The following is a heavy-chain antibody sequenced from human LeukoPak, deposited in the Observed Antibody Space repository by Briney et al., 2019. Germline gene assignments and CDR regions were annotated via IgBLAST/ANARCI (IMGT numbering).Heavy chain of an antibody. CDR3: AGVYYDFWSGYYYYYYYMDV. Sequence: ASVKVSCKASGYTFTSYGISWVRQAPGQGLECMGWISAYNGNTNYAQKLQGRVTMTTDTSTSTAYMELRSLRSDDTAVYYCAGVYYDFWSGYYYYYYYMDVWGKGTTVTVSS. J-gene: IGHJ6*03. CDR2: ISAYNGNT. CDR1: GYTFTSYG. D-gene: IGHD3-3*01. V-gene: IGHV1-18*01.